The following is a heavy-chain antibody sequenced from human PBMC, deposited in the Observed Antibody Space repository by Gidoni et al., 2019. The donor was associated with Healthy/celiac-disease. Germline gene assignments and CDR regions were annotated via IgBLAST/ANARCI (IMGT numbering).Heavy chain of an antibody. J-gene: IGHJ6*03. Sequence: QVQLVESGGGVVQPGRSLRLSCAASGFTFSSYGMHWVRQAPGKGLEWVAVIWYDGSNKYYADSVKGRFTISRDNSKNTLYLQMNSLRAEDTAVYYCARDRITMVQGVKSVYYYYYYMDVWGKGTTVTVSS. CDR2: IWYDGSNK. CDR1: GFTFSSYG. D-gene: IGHD3-10*01. CDR3: ARDRITMVQGVKSVYYYYYYMDV. V-gene: IGHV3-33*01.